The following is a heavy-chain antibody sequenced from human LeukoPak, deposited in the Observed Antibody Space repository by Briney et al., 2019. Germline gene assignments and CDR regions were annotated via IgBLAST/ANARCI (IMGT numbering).Heavy chain of an antibody. Sequence: ASVKVSCKASGGTFSSYAISWVRQAPGQGLEWMGIIIPSSGSTSSAQKFQGRVTMTRDTSTSTVSMELSSLRSEDTALYYCARKDRFEAFDIWGQGTMLIVSS. J-gene: IGHJ3*02. CDR2: IIPSSGST. V-gene: IGHV1-46*01. CDR3: ARKDRFEAFDI. CDR1: GGTFSSYA.